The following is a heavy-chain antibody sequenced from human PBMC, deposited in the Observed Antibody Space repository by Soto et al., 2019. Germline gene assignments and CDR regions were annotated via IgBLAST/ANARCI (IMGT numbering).Heavy chain of an antibody. J-gene: IGHJ5*02. Sequence: QLQLVQSGTEVKKPGSSVTVSFKASGGTFGNYAINWLRQAPGQGLQWMGDISPMFHQANYEQTFQGRVSITAEESTDTVYMELSSLRSADTALYYLAREVDVHTPVFGAWGPGTLVTVSS. CDR1: GGTFGNYA. D-gene: IGHD2-2*01. CDR3: AREVDVHTPVFGA. CDR2: ISPMFHQA. V-gene: IGHV1-69*01.